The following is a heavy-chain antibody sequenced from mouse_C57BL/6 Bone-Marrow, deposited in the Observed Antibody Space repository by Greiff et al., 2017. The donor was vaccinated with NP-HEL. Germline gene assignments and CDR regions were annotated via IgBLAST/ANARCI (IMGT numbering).Heavy chain of an antibody. V-gene: IGHV1-53*01. J-gene: IGHJ2*01. CDR1: GYTFTSYW. CDR3: ARGIGKFITTVVAKDY. D-gene: IGHD1-1*01. Sequence: QVQLQQPGTELVKPGASVKLSCKASGYTFTSYWMHWVKQRPGQGLEWIGNINPSNGGTNYNEKFKSKATLTVDKSSSTAYMQLSSLTSEDSAVYYCARGIGKFITTVVAKDYWGQGTTLTVSS. CDR2: INPSNGGT.